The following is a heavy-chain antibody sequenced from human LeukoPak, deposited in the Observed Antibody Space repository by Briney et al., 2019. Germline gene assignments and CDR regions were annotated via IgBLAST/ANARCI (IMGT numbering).Heavy chain of an antibody. Sequence: GGSLRLSCAASGFTFSSYAMHWVRQAPGKGLVWVAVISYDGSNKYYADSVKGRFTISRDNSKNTLYLQMNSLRAEDTAVYYCARSSSWDDWFDPWGQGTLVTVSS. CDR3: ARSSSWDDWFDP. CDR2: ISYDGSNK. D-gene: IGHD6-13*01. CDR1: GFTFSSYA. V-gene: IGHV3-30*04. J-gene: IGHJ5*02.